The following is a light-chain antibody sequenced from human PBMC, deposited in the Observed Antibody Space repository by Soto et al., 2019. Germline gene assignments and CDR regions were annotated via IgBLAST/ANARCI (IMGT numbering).Light chain of an antibody. J-gene: IGLJ2*01. V-gene: IGLV2-11*01. Sequence: QSALTQPRSVSGSPGQSVTISCTGTNSDVGGYNYVSWYQQHPGKAPKLMIYDVSKRPSGVPDRFSGSKSGNTASLTISGLQADDEADYYCCSYAGTFTLLFGGGTKLTVL. CDR1: NSDVGGYNY. CDR2: DVS. CDR3: CSYAGTFTLL.